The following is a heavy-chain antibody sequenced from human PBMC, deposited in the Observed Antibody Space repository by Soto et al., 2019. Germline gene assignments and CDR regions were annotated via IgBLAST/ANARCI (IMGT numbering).Heavy chain of an antibody. D-gene: IGHD5-18*01. Sequence: SETLSLTCTVSGGSISSYYWSWIRQPPGKGLEWIGYIYYSGSTDYNPSLKSRVTISVDTSKNQFSLKLSSVTAADTAVYYCARDNGYSYGYTLDHWGQGTLVTVSS. CDR1: GGSISSYY. J-gene: IGHJ4*02. CDR3: ARDNGYSYGYTLDH. V-gene: IGHV4-59*01. CDR2: IYYSGST.